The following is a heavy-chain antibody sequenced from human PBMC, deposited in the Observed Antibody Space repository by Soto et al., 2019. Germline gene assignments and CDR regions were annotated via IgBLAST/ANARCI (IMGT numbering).Heavy chain of an antibody. J-gene: IGHJ6*02. D-gene: IGHD3-22*01. CDR1: GGSISSGGYY. Sequence: QVQLQESGPGLVKPSQTLSLTCTVSGGSISSGGYYWSWIRQHPGKGLEWIGYIYYSGSTYYNPSLRGRVTISGEPSKNQFSLKLSSVTAADTAVYYCARRPTYYDDSSAPAPLGVGGMDVWGQGTTVTVSS. CDR2: IYYSGST. CDR3: ARRPTYYDDSSAPAPLGVGGMDV. V-gene: IGHV4-31*03.